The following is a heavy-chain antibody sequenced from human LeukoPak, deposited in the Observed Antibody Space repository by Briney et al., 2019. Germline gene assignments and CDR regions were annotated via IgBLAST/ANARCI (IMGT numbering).Heavy chain of an antibody. CDR3: TTAPTDYCDPTWIAP. D-gene: IGHD4-17*01. CDR1: VDSVSRNNAA. CDR2: TYYSSKWYN. J-gene: IGHJ5*02. Sequence: SQTLSLTCTISVDSVSRNNAAWNWIRQSPSRGLEWLGRTYYSSKWYNDYALSVKSRITINPDTSKNQFSLQLNSVTPEDTAAYSCTTAPTDYCDPTWIAPSGQGTLATVSS. V-gene: IGHV6-1*01.